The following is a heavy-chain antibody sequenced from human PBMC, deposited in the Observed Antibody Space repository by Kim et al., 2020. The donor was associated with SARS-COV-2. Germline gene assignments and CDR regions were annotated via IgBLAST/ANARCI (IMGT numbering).Heavy chain of an antibody. CDR3: ARGRNVLMVYARTRGDWFDP. J-gene: IGHJ5*02. V-gene: IGHV4-34*01. D-gene: IGHD2-8*01. Sequence: RVTISVDTSKNQFSLKLSSVTAADTAVYYCARGRNVLMVYARTRGDWFDPWGQGTLVTVSS.